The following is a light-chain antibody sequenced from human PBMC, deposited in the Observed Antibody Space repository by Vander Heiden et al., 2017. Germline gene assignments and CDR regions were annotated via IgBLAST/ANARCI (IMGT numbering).Light chain of an antibody. CDR1: QSVSSSY. J-gene: IGKJ4*01. V-gene: IGKV3-20*01. Sequence: EIVLTQSPGTLSLSPGERATLSCRASQSVSSSYLAWYQQKPGQAPRLLIYGASSRATGIPDRFSGSGSGTDFTLTISRLEPEDFAVYYCQQEGSSPVFFGGGTKVEIK. CDR3: QQEGSSPVF. CDR2: GAS.